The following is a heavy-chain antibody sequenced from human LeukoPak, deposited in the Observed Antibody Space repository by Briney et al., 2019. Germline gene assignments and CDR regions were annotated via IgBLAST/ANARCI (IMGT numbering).Heavy chain of an antibody. CDR3: ARGGYYGSGNDFRFDP. CDR1: GGSISSYY. V-gene: IGHV4-59*01. Sequence: SETLSLTCTVSGGSISSYYWSWIRQPPGKGLEWFGYVYDSGTTNYNPSLKSRVTISVDTSKNQFSLKLKSVTAADTAVYYCARGGYYGSGNDFRFDPWGQGTLVTVSS. J-gene: IGHJ5*02. CDR2: VYDSGTT. D-gene: IGHD3-10*01.